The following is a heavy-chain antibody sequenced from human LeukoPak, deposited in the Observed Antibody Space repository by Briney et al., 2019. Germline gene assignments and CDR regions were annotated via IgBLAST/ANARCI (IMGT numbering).Heavy chain of an antibody. D-gene: IGHD1-20*01. Sequence: GGSLRLSCVGSGFTFSNYAMTWVRQAPGKGLEWVSVLTGDGNTYYADSVKGRFTNSRDDSKNTLFLQMNSLRAEDTAVYFCAKVKWKLIGYFDYWGQGTLVTVSS. V-gene: IGHV3-23*01. CDR2: LTGDGNT. J-gene: IGHJ4*02. CDR1: GFTFSNYA. CDR3: AKVKWKLIGYFDY.